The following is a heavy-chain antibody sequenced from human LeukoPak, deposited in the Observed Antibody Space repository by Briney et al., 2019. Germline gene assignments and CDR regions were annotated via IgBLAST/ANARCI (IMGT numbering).Heavy chain of an antibody. V-gene: IGHV4-39*01. CDR3: ASSQGYYYYYMDV. J-gene: IGHJ6*03. Sequence: SETLSLTCTVSGGSISSTNYYWGWIRQPPGKGLEWIGNIYYSGSTYYNPSFKSRLTISVDTSKNQFSLKLSSVTAADTAVYYCASSQGYYYYYMDVWGKGTTVTVSS. CDR2: IYYSGST. CDR1: GGSISSTNYY.